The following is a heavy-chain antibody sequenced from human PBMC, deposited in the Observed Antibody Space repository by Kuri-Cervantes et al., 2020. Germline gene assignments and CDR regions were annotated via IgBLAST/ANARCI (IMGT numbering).Heavy chain of an antibody. CDR1: GFAFSTYG. V-gene: IGHV3-30*03. J-gene: IGHJ5*02. D-gene: IGHD3-10*01. CDR3: AREVRVMVRGVTFDP. Sequence: GESLKISCAASGFAFSTYGMHWVRQAPGKGLEWVAVILYDGSNKYYADSVKGRFTISRDNSKNTLYLQMNSLRAEDTAVYYCAREVRVMVRGVTFDPWGQGTLVTVSS. CDR2: ILYDGSNK.